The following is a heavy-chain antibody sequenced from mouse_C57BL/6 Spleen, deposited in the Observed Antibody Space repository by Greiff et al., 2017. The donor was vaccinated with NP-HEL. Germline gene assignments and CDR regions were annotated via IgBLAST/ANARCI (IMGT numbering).Heavy chain of an antibody. J-gene: IGHJ4*01. D-gene: IGHD1-1*01. CDR1: GYTFTDYE. CDR2: IDPETGGT. V-gene: IGHV1-15*01. CDR3: TKSITTVVATDAMDY. Sequence: ESGAELVRPGASVTLSCKASGYTFTDYEMHWVKQTPVHGLEWIGAIDPETGGTAYNQKFKGKAILTADKSSSTAYMELRSLTSEDSAVYYCTKSITTVVATDAMDYWGQGTSVTVSS.